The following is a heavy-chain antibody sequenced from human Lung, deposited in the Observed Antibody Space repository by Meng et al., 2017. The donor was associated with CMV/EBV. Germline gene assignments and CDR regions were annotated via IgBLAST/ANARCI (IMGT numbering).Heavy chain of an antibody. CDR3: ARERGGREPDHDAFDI. D-gene: IGHD1-26*01. CDR1: GFTFSDYN. V-gene: IGHV3-21*01. J-gene: IGHJ3*02. Sequence: GFTFSDYNMNWVRQAPGKGLDWVSSITSGSFYIYYAGSLKGRFAISRDNTKNSLFLQMNGLRAEDTAMYYCARERGGREPDHDAFDIWGQGTMVTVSS. CDR2: ITSGSFYI.